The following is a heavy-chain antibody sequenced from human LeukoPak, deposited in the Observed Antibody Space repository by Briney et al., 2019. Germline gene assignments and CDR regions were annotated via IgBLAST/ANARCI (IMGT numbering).Heavy chain of an antibody. V-gene: IGHV4-34*01. CDR3: ARTWFGSPFDY. Sequence: SSETLSLTCAVYGGSFSGYYWSWIRQPPGKGLEWIGEINHSGSTNYNPSLKSRVTISVDTSKNQFSLKLSPVTAADTAVYYCARTWFGSPFDYWGQGTLVTVSS. D-gene: IGHD3-10*01. CDR2: INHSGST. CDR1: GGSFSGYY. J-gene: IGHJ4*02.